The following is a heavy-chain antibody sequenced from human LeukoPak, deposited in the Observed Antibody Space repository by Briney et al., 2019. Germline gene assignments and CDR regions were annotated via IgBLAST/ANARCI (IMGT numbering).Heavy chain of an antibody. CDR1: GFTFSSYA. D-gene: IGHD6-6*01. CDR3: ARVAAAVARHGYYFDY. Sequence: GSLRLSCAASGFTFSSYAMSWIRQPPGKGLEWIGSIYYSGSTYYNPSLKSRVTISVDTSKNQFSLKLSSVTAADTAVYYCARVAAAVARHGYYFDYWGQGTLVTVSS. J-gene: IGHJ4*02. V-gene: IGHV4-39*07. CDR2: IYYSGST.